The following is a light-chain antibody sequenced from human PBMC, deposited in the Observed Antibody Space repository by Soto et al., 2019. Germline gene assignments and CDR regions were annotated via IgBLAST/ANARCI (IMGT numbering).Light chain of an antibody. CDR1: SPNIGSNY. V-gene: IGLV1-47*02. CDR2: SNN. J-gene: IGLJ1*01. CDR3: AAWDDDLSGFV. Sequence: QPVLTHPRSASGTPVQRVTISRSGSSPNIGSNYVYWYQQLPGTDPKILIYSNNQRPSGVPDRFSGSKYGTSASLAISGIRSEDEADYYCAAWDDDLSGFVFGSGTQVTVL.